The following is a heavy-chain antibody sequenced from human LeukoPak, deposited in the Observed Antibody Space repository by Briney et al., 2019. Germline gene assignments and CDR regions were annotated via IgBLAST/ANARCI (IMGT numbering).Heavy chain of an antibody. CDR1: GFTFSSYA. J-gene: IGHJ4*02. Sequence: AGGSLRLSCAASGFTFSSYAMSWVRQAPGKGLEWVSAISGSGGSTYYADSVKGRFTISRDNAKNSLYLQMNSLRAEDTAVYYCARDSIITIFGVVIRLDYWGQGTLVTVSS. V-gene: IGHV3-23*01. D-gene: IGHD3-3*01. CDR2: ISGSGGST. CDR3: ARDSIITIFGVVIRLDY.